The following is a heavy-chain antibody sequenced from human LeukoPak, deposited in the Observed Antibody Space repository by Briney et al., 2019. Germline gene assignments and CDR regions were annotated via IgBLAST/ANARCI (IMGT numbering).Heavy chain of an antibody. D-gene: IGHD4-17*01. V-gene: IGHV4-39*07. CDR3: AREIYGDYGSDPNFDY. CDR1: GFSVSSNY. CDR2: IYYSGST. J-gene: IGHJ4*02. Sequence: GSLRLSCAASGFSVSSNYMSWVRQPPGKGLEWIGSIYYSGSTYYNPSLESRVTISVDTSKNQFSLRLSSVTAADTAVYYCAREIYGDYGSDPNFDYWGQGTLLTVSS.